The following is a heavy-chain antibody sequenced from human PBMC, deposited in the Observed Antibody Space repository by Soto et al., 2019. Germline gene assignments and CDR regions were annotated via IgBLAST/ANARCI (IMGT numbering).Heavy chain of an antibody. D-gene: IGHD3-10*01. CDR3: AKSGDYYGHKVPYYYYYMDV. V-gene: IGHV3-23*01. CDR1: GFTFSSYA. Sequence: PGGSLRLSCAASGFTFSSYAMSWVRQAPGKGLEWVSAISGSGGSTYYADSVKGRFTISRDNSKNTLYLQMNSLRAEDTAAYYCAKSGDYYGHKVPYYYYYMDVWGKGTTVTVSS. J-gene: IGHJ6*03. CDR2: ISGSGGST.